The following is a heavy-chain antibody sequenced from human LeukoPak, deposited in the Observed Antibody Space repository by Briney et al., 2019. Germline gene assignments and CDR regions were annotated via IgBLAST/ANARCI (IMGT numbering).Heavy chain of an antibody. Sequence: ASVKVSCKASGYTFTNYAVNWLRQAPGQRLEWMGWINAGNGDTKFSQNYHARVTITRNASASTAYMELSSLTSEDTAVYFCARGLWSAHRREYYFDSWGQGTLVTVSS. CDR1: GYTFTNYA. D-gene: IGHD3-3*01. V-gene: IGHV1-3*01. J-gene: IGHJ4*02. CDR3: ARGLWSAHRREYYFDS. CDR2: INAGNGDT.